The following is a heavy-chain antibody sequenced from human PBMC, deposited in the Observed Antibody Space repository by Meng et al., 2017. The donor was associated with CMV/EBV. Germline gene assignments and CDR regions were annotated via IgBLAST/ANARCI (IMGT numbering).Heavy chain of an antibody. D-gene: IGHD6-6*01. CDR3: ARGGRPYFDY. V-gene: IGHV3-53*01. CDR2: TYTGGNT. Sequence: GGSLRLSCTSSDSTVSRDYISWVRQPPGKGLEWVSTTYTGGNTYYADSVKGRFAISTDTSSNILYLQMNSLRVDDTAVYYCARGGRPYFDYWGQGTLVTVSS. J-gene: IGHJ4*02. CDR1: DSTVSRDY.